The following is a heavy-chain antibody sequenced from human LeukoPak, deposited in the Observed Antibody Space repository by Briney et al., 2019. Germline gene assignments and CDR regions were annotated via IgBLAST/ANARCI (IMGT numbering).Heavy chain of an antibody. V-gene: IGHV3-53*01. CDR3: ARVGPVAGIQWS. CDR1: GFTVSSNY. D-gene: IGHD6-19*01. J-gene: IGHJ3*01. CDR2: IYSGGST. Sequence: GGSLRLSCAASGFTVSSNYMSWVRQAPGKGLEWVSVIYSGGSTYYADSVKGRFTISRDDSKNTLYLQMNSLRAEDTAVYYCARVGPVAGIQWSWGQGTMVTVSS.